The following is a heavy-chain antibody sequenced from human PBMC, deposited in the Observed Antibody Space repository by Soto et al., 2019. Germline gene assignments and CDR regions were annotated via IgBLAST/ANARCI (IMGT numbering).Heavy chain of an antibody. V-gene: IGHV6-1*01. CDR3: AREAADVIRWFET. CDR2: TYYRSKWYN. CDR1: WYIFAINIAS. Sequence: SHTLXLTCAISWYIFAINIASLNFIMQSPSRGLEWLGRTYYRSKWYNDYAVSVKSRITINPDTSKNQFSLQLNSVTHEDTAVYYCAREAADVIRWFETWGQGTL. J-gene: IGHJ5*02. D-gene: IGHD3-10*01.